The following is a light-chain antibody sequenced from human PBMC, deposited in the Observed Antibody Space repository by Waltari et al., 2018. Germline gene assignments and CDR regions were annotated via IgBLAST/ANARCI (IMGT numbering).Light chain of an antibody. CDR1: ESVGRT. CDR2: GAS. Sequence: EIVLTQSPGTLSLSPGERATLSCRASESVGRTLAWYQQKPGQAPRFLIYGASSRASGIADRFSGSGSGTDFSLTISRLEPEDFAVYYCQHYVRLPVTFGQGTKVDIK. J-gene: IGKJ1*01. CDR3: QHYVRLPVT. V-gene: IGKV3-20*01.